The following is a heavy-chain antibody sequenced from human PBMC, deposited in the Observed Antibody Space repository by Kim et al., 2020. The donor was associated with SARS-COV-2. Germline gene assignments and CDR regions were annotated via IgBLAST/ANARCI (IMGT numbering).Heavy chain of an antibody. J-gene: IGHJ4*02. CDR3: ARIRCLAGYFDY. Sequence: YSTSLKTRLTISKDTSKNQVVLRMTNMDPVDTATYYCARIRCLAGYFDYGGQGTLVTVSS. V-gene: IGHV2-70*01.